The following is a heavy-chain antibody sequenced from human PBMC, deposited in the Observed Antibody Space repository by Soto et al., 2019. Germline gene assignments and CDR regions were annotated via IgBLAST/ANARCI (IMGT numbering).Heavy chain of an antibody. CDR2: INHIGES. CDR1: GGSLTDYW. V-gene: IGHV4-34*01. Sequence: QVHLQQWGTGLLKPSETLSLTCAVYGGSLTDYWWTWIRQTPGKGLEWIGEINHIGESNHNPSLKSRVTISLDTSQNQFSLKLTSVTVADTAVYYCARDSGAGAHFDHWGQGSLVTVSS. J-gene: IGHJ4*02. CDR3: ARDSGAGAHFDH. D-gene: IGHD3-10*01.